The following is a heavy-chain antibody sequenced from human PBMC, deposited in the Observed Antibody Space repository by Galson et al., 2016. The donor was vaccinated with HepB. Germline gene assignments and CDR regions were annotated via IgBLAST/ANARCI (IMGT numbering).Heavy chain of an antibody. CDR3: AGHPNSAWHGLWYFDL. Sequence: ETLSLTCTVSGGSISSNNFFWGWIRQPPGKGLEWIGSINYRRSTYYNPSLNSRVTISVDTSKNQFSLRLSSVTAADTAVYYWAGHPNSAWHGLWYFDLWGRGNLVTVSS. J-gene: IGHJ2*01. D-gene: IGHD6-19*01. CDR2: INYRRST. CDR1: GGSISSNNFF. V-gene: IGHV4-39*01.